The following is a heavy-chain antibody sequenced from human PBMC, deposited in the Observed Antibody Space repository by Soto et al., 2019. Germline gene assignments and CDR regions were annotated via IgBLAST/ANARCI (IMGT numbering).Heavy chain of an antibody. V-gene: IGHV3-66*01. CDR1: GFIVSNSF. D-gene: IGHD1-26*01. Sequence: GGSLRLSCAATGFIVSNSFMSWVRQAPGKGPEWVSLFYADGRTYYTDSVKGRFIMSKDNSKNTLYLQMNSLRAEDTAVYYCAGGTYYFDYCGQGTLVTVSS. CDR2: FYADGRT. J-gene: IGHJ4*02. CDR3: AGGTYYFDY.